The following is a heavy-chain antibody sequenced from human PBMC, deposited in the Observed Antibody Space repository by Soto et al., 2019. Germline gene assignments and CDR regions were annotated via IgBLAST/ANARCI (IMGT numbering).Heavy chain of an antibody. V-gene: IGHV4-30-4*01. CDR3: AREPLDGMDV. J-gene: IGHJ6*02. Sequence: HVQLHQSGPRLVKPSQTLSLECSVIGGSVNTGDNYWSWVRQSPGRGLEWIGYIYHTGNTFYNPALENRVTMSVDASKNQFSLTLTSVTAADTAGYFCAREPLDGMDVWGQGPNVTVSS. CDR2: IYHTGNT. CDR1: GGSVNTGDNY.